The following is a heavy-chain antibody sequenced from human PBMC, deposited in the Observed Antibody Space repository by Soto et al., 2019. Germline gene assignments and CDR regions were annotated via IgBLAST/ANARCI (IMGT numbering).Heavy chain of an antibody. CDR1: GGTFSSYA. Sequence: ASVKVSCKASGGTFSSYAISWVRQAPGQGLEWMGGIIPIFGTANYAQKFQGRVTITADESTSTAYMELSSLRSEDTAVYYCASGSSSWSYFDYWGQGTLVTVSS. CDR2: IIPIFGTA. D-gene: IGHD6-13*01. V-gene: IGHV1-69*13. J-gene: IGHJ4*02. CDR3: ASGSSSWSYFDY.